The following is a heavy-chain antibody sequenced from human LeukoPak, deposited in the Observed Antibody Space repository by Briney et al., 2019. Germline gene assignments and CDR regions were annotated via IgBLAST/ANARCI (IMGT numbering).Heavy chain of an antibody. D-gene: IGHD4-11*01. Sequence: ASVQISCKASGYTFTSHFVHWVRQAPGQGLEWMGVISPRSGGTDLSQKFQGRVTLTRDTSTTTVYTKMSSLTYEDTAVYFCARAVTTSADSWGQGTLVTVSS. CDR3: ARAVTTSADS. CDR2: ISPRSGGT. J-gene: IGHJ5*01. CDR1: GYTFTSHF. V-gene: IGHV1-46*01.